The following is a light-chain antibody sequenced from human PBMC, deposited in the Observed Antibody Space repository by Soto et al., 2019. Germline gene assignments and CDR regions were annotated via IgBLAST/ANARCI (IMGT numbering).Light chain of an antibody. CDR3: QQYYSTPPT. V-gene: IGKV4-1*01. CDR1: QSVLYSSNNKNY. CDR2: WAS. Sequence: DGVMTQSPHSLAVSPGERATINCKSSQSVLYSSNNKNYLAWYQQKPGQPPKLLIYWASTRESGVPDRFSGSGSGTDFTLTISSLQAEDVAVYYCQQYYSTPPTFGQGTKVEIK. J-gene: IGKJ1*01.